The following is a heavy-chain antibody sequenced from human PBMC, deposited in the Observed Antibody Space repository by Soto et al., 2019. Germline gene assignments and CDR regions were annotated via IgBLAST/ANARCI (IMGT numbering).Heavy chain of an antibody. V-gene: IGHV3-23*01. Sequence: LRLSCAASGFTFSSYAMSWVRQAPGKGLEWVSAISGSGGSTYYADSVKGRFTISRDNSKNTLYLQMNSLRAEDTAVYYCAKALDLIQLWLIYWGQGTLVTVSS. CDR3: AKALDLIQLWLIY. CDR2: ISGSGGST. D-gene: IGHD5-18*01. J-gene: IGHJ4*02. CDR1: GFTFSSYA.